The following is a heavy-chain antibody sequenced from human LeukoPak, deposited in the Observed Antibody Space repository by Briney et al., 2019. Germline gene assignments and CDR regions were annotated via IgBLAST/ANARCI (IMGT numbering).Heavy chain of an antibody. CDR2: ISYDGSNK. CDR3: ARENLESWSTIEY. V-gene: IGHV3-30-3*01. J-gene: IGHJ4*02. D-gene: IGHD3-3*01. CDR1: GFTFSSYA. Sequence: GRSLRLSCAASGFTFSSYAMHGVRQAPGKGLEWVVVISYDGSNKYYADSVKGRFTISRDNSKNTLYLQMNSLRAEDTAVYYCARENLESWSTIEYWGQGTLVTASS.